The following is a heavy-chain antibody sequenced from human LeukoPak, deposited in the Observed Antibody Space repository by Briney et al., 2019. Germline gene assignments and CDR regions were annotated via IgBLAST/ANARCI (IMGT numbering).Heavy chain of an antibody. J-gene: IGHJ3*02. CDR1: GYTFTGYY. CDR2: INPNSGGT. CDR3: ARDPLYGDYEVGELDAFDI. V-gene: IGHV1-2*02. Sequence: ASVKVSCKASGYTFTGYYVHWVRQAPGQGLEWMGWINPNSGGTNYAQKFQGRVTMTRDTSISTAYMELSRLRSDDTAVYYCARDPLYGDYEVGELDAFDIWGQGTMVTVSS. D-gene: IGHD4-17*01.